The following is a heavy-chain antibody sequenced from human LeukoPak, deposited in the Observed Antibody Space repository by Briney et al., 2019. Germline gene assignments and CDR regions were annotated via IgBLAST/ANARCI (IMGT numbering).Heavy chain of an antibody. CDR3: AKLPTDYDILTGYSDY. CDR2: ISGSGGST. Sequence: GGSLRLSCAASGFTFSSYAMSWVRQAPGKGLEWVSAISGSGGSTYYADSVKGRFTISRDNSKNTLYLQMNSLRAEDTAVYYCAKLPTDYDILTGYSDYWGQGTLVTVSS. J-gene: IGHJ4*02. CDR1: GFTFSSYA. D-gene: IGHD3-9*01. V-gene: IGHV3-23*01.